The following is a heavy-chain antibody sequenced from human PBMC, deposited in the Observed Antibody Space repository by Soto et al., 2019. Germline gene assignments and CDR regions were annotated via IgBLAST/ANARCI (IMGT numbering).Heavy chain of an antibody. CDR1: GFTFSDYY. D-gene: IGHD3-3*01. J-gene: IGHJ6*02. Sequence: VQLVESGGGLVQPGGSLRLSCAASGFTFSDYYMSWIRQAPGKGLEWVSYISSSGSTIYYADSVKGRFTISRDNAKNSLYLQMNSLRAEDTAVYYCATTPRYYDFWRHYGMDVWGQGTTVTVSS. CDR3: ATTPRYYDFWRHYGMDV. V-gene: IGHV3-11*01. CDR2: ISSSGSTI.